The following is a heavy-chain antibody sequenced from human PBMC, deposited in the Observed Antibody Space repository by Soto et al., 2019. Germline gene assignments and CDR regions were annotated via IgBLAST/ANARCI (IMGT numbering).Heavy chain of an antibody. CDR3: AKDMKWGGMTTIHYFDS. J-gene: IGHJ4*02. CDR1: GLTFRSYW. V-gene: IGHV3-9*01. D-gene: IGHD4-17*01. Sequence: GGSLRLSCAASGLTFRSYWMHLVRQAPGKGLEWVSGISWNSETIDYADSVKGRFTISRDNAKSSLFLQMNSLRPDDTALYYCAKDMKWGGMTTIHYFDSWGQGTLVTVSS. CDR2: ISWNSETI.